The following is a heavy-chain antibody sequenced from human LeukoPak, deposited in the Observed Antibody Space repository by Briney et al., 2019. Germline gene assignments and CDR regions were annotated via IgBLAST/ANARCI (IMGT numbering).Heavy chain of an antibody. V-gene: IGHV3-33*08. CDR3: ARGGSLNWFDP. CDR2: IWYDGSNK. CDR1: GFTFSSYA. D-gene: IGHD2-15*01. J-gene: IGHJ5*02. Sequence: GGSLRLSCAASGFTFSSYAMHWVRQAPGKGLEWVAVIWYDGSNKYYADSVKGRFTISRDNSKNTLYLQMNSLRAEDTAVYYCARGGSLNWFDPWGQGTLVTVSS.